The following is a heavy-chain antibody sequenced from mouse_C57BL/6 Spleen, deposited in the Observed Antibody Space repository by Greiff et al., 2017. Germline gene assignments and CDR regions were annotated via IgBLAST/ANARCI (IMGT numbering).Heavy chain of an antibody. CDR2: ISGGGGNT. D-gene: IGHD3-2*02. V-gene: IGHV5-9*01. CDR1: GFTFSSYT. CDR3: ARPQTAQAKGGCAY. Sequence: DVKLVEPGGGLVKPGGSLKLSCAASGFTFSSYTMSWVRQTPEKRLEWVATISGGGGNTYYPDSVKGRFTITRDNAKNTLYLQMGSLRSEDTALYYCARPQTAQAKGGCAYWGQGTLVTVSA. J-gene: IGHJ3*01.